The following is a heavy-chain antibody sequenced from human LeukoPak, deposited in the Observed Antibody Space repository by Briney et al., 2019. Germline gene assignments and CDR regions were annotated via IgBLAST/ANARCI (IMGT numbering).Heavy chain of an antibody. CDR3: ARDAESDYSTLGLDY. V-gene: IGHV3-30*04. CDR1: GFTFSSYA. D-gene: IGHD4-11*01. CDR2: ISYDGSNK. Sequence: GGSLRLSCAASGFTFSSYAMHWVRQAPGKGLEWGAVISYDGSNKYYADSVKGRFTISRDNSKNTLYLQMNSLRAEDTAVYYCARDAESDYSTLGLDYWGQGTLVTVSS. J-gene: IGHJ4*02.